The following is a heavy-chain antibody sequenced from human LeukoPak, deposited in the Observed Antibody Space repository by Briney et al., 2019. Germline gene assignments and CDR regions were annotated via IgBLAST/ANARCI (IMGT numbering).Heavy chain of an antibody. Sequence: ASVKVSCKASGYTFTGYYMHWVRQAPGQGLEWMGWINPNSGGTNYAQKFQGRVTMTRDTSISTAYMELSRLRSEDTAVYYCARGRVAARLDAFDIWGQGTMVTVSS. CDR3: ARGRVAARLDAFDI. V-gene: IGHV1-2*02. D-gene: IGHD2-15*01. CDR2: INPNSGGT. J-gene: IGHJ3*02. CDR1: GYTFTGYY.